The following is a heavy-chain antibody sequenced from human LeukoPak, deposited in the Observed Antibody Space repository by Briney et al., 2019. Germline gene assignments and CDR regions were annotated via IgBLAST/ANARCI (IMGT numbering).Heavy chain of an antibody. CDR2: INPNSGGT. V-gene: IGHV1-2*06. CDR1: GYTFTGYY. D-gene: IGHD6-13*01. J-gene: IGHJ4*02. CDR3: ARLAAAAPGFDY. Sequence: ASVKVSCKASGYTFTGYYMHWVRQAPGQGLEWMGRINPNSGGTNYAQKFQGRVTMTRDTSISTAYMELSRLRSDDTAVYYCARLAAAAPGFDYWGQGTLVTVSS.